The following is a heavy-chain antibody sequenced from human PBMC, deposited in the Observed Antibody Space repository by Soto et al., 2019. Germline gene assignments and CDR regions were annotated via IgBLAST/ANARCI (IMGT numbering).Heavy chain of an antibody. CDR3: TTPLGP. Sequence: GGSLRLSCAASGFTFGASALQWVRQASGKGLEWLGRIRSKADSYATAYAASVKGRFTISRDDLKNTAYLQMNSLKTEDTAVYYCTTPLGPWGQGTLVTVSS. V-gene: IGHV3-73*01. CDR1: GFTFGASA. CDR2: IRSKADSYAT. J-gene: IGHJ5*02.